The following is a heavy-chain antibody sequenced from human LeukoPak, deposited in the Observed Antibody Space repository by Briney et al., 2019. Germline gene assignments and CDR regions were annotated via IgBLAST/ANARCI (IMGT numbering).Heavy chain of an antibody. CDR1: GYTFSSYA. Sequence: GGSLRLSCAASGYTFSSYAMSWVRQAPGKGLEWVSAISGSGGSTYYADSVKGRFTISRDNSKNTLYLQMNSLRAEDTAVYYCAKHRADFWSAYSYWGQGTLVTVSS. CDR3: AKHRADFWSAYSY. J-gene: IGHJ4*02. D-gene: IGHD3-3*01. V-gene: IGHV3-23*01. CDR2: ISGSGGST.